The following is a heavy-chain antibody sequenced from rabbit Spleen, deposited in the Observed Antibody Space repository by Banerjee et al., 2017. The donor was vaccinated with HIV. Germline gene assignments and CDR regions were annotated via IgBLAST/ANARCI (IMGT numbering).Heavy chain of an antibody. Sequence: EQLEESGGDLVKPGASLTLTCIASGVSFSVSSYICWVRQAPGKGLEWIACIDTGSSGFTYFASWAKGRFTISKTSSTTVTLQMTSLTAADTATYFCARDTSSSFSSYGMDLWGPGTLVTVS. CDR1: GVSFSVSSY. J-gene: IGHJ6*01. V-gene: IGHV1S45*01. CDR3: ARDTSSSFSSYGMDL. D-gene: IGHD1-1*01. CDR2: IDTGSSGFT.